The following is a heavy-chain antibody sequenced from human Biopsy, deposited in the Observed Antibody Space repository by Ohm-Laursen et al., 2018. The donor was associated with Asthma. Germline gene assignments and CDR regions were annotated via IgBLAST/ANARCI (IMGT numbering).Heavy chain of an antibody. CDR2: IYYSGRT. CDR1: GDAMSTSGSY. V-gene: IGHV4-39*02. J-gene: IGHJ2*01. CDR3: ARAVSSSSYWYFDL. Sequence: TLSLTCIVSGDAMSTSGSYWGWIRQSPGKGLEWIGSIYYSGRTYYNPSLESRVTISADTSKNHFSLKGTSVTAADTAVYYCARAVSSSSYWYFDLWDRGDLVTVSS. D-gene: IGHD6-6*01.